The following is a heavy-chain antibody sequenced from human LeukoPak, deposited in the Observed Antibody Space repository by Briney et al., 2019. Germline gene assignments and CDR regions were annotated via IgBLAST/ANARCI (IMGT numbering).Heavy chain of an antibody. J-gene: IGHJ4*02. CDR1: GYTFTSYY. CDR3: ARDRIGYGGRYYFDY. V-gene: IGHV1-46*01. Sequence: EASVKVSCKASGYTFTSYYMHWVRQAPGQGLEWMGISNPSGGSTSYAQKFQGRVTMTRDTSTSTVYMELSSLRSEDTAVYYCARDRIGYGGRYYFDYWGQGTLVTVSS. D-gene: IGHD3-22*01. CDR2: SNPSGGST.